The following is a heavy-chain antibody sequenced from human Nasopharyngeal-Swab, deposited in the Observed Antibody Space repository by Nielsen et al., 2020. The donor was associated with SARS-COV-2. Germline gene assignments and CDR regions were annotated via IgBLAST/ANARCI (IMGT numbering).Heavy chain of an antibody. D-gene: IGHD6-19*01. J-gene: IGHJ4*02. CDR3: ARGVAGKSQLYYFDY. CDR1: GFTFSSYS. CDR2: ITGNGDTT. V-gene: IGHV3-23*01. Sequence: GGSLRLSCAASGFTFSSYSMSWLRQAPGKGLEWVSTITGNGDTTYYADSVKGRFTISRDNSTNTLYLQMNNVRAGDTAVYYCARGVAGKSQLYYFDYWGQGTLVTVSS.